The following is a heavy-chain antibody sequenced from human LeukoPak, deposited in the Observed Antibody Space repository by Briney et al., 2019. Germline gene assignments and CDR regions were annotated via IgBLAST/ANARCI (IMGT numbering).Heavy chain of an antibody. V-gene: IGHV1-69*13. D-gene: IGHD6-13*01. CDR3: ARVTAAGILDF. Sequence: GASVTVSCKPSGDSFIKYSINWLRQAPGQGLEWMGGFSPMVRPPNYAQRFQGRVTVTSDESTDTGYMELTSLTYDDTAVYYCARVTAAGILDFWGQGTLLTVSS. CDR2: FSPMVRPP. CDR1: GDSFIKYS. J-gene: IGHJ4*02.